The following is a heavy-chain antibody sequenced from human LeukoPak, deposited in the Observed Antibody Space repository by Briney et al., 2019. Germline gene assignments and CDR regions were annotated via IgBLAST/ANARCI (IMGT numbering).Heavy chain of an antibody. CDR1: GFTLMNYG. Sequence: GGSLRLSCVVSGFTLMNYGIHWVRQAPDKGLEWVALIQSNGGDKRYANSVKGRFTISSDNSKNSVYLEMSSLRADDTALYYSARGYTYRFDYWGQGTLVAVSS. CDR2: IQSNGGDK. CDR3: ARGYTYRFDY. J-gene: IGHJ4*02. D-gene: IGHD5-18*01. V-gene: IGHV3-30*02.